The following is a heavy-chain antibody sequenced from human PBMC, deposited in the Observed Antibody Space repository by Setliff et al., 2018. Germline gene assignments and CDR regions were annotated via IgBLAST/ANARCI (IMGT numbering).Heavy chain of an antibody. CDR3: ARHNTNLQPNDY. J-gene: IGHJ4*02. CDR2: ISSSGGTI. CDR1: GFSVSNYG. V-gene: IGHV3-48*01. Sequence: AGGSLRLSCVASGFSVSNYGMNWVRQAPGKGLEWLSYISSSGGTIHYADSVKGRFTISKDTAENSVFLQMNSLRGEDTSLYYCARHNTNLQPNDYWGQGTLVTVSS. D-gene: IGHD1-1*01.